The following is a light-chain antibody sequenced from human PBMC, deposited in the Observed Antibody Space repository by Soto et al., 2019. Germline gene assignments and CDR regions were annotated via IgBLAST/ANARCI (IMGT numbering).Light chain of an antibody. CDR3: QQYYSYPWT. CDR1: QGISSY. CDR2: AAS. J-gene: IGKJ1*01. V-gene: IGKV1-8*01. Sequence: IQMTQSPSSPCASVGDRCAITFRAGQGISSYLAWYQQKPGKAPKXXIYAASTLQSGVPSRFSGSGSGTAFTLTISCLQSEDFATYYCQQYYSYPWTFGQGTKVDIK.